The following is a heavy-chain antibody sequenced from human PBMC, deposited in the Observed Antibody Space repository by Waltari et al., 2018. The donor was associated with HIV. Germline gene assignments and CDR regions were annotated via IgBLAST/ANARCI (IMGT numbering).Heavy chain of an antibody. Sequence: QPQLQESGPGLVKPSETLSLHCSVSSVSIRGRPYYWAWLRQSPGRGLQWIGNIHHSGNSHNNPPLESRVSIAGDTSKKLFSLKVTSVTAADTAVYYCARLHYDSRHAYQGAFDPWGQGALVTVSS. D-gene: IGHD3-22*01. CDR2: IHHSGNS. J-gene: IGHJ5*02. V-gene: IGHV4-39*01. CDR1: SVSIRGRPYY. CDR3: ARLHYDSRHAYQGAFDP.